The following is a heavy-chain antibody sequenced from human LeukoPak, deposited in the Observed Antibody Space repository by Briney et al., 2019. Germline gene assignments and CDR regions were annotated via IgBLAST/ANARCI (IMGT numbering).Heavy chain of an antibody. D-gene: IGHD3-22*01. CDR1: GFTFSSYW. Sequence: GGSLRLSCAGSGFTFSSYWMTWVRQAPGKGLEWVANINQDGSEKYYVDSVKGRFTISRDNAKNALYLQMNSLRAEDTAVYYCARGRSGFDIWGQGTMVTVSS. J-gene: IGHJ3*02. V-gene: IGHV3-7*04. CDR3: ARGRSGFDI. CDR2: INQDGSEK.